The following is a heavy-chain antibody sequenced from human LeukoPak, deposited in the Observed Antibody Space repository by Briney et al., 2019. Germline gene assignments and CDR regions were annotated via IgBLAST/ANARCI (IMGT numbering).Heavy chain of an antibody. V-gene: IGHV4-39*07. CDR2: IYYSGST. CDR1: GGSISSSSYY. J-gene: IGHJ4*02. D-gene: IGHD1-26*01. CDR3: ARVGIVGATSYYFDY. Sequence: SETLSLTCTVSGGSISSSSYYWGWIRQPPGKGLEWIGSIYYSGSTYYNPSLKSRVTISVDTSKNQFSLKLSSVTAADTAVYYCARVGIVGATSYYFDYWGQGTLVTVSS.